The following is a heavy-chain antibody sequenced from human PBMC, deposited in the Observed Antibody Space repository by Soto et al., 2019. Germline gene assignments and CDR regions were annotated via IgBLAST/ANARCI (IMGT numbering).Heavy chain of an antibody. J-gene: IGHJ6*03. Sequence: QVQLQESGPGLVKPSQTLSLTCTVSGGSISSGGYYWSWIRQHPGKGLEWIGYIYYSGSTYYNPSLKSRVTISVDTSKNQSSLKLSSVTAADTAVYYCARARLWFPYYYMDVWGKGTTVTVSS. CDR1: GGSISSGGYY. CDR3: ARARLWFPYYYMDV. V-gene: IGHV4-31*03. D-gene: IGHD3-10*01. CDR2: IYYSGST.